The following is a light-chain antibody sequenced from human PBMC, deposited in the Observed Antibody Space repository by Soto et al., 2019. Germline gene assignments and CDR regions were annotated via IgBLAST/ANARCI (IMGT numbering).Light chain of an antibody. J-gene: IGKJ1*01. V-gene: IGKV3-20*01. CDR3: QQYAGSRT. CDR1: QSVSNSY. CDR2: GAS. Sequence: EMVLTQSPGTLSLSPGDRATLSCRASQSVSNSYLAWDQQKPGQAPRLLIYGASSRATGIPDRFSGSGSGTDFTLTISRLEPEDFAVYYCQQYAGSRTFGQGTKVDIK.